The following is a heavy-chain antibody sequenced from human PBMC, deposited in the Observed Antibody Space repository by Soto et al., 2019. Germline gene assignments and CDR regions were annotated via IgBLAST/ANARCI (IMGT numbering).Heavy chain of an antibody. CDR3: ASYYYGSGSYHNWFDP. D-gene: IGHD3-10*01. CDR2: INPSGGST. CDR1: GYTFTSYY. Sequence: ASVKVSCKASGYTFTSYYMHWVRQAPGQGPEWMGIINPSGGSTSYAQKFQGRVTMTRDTSTSTVYMELSSLRSEDTAVYYCASYYYGSGSYHNWFDPWGQGTLVTVSS. V-gene: IGHV1-46*03. J-gene: IGHJ5*02.